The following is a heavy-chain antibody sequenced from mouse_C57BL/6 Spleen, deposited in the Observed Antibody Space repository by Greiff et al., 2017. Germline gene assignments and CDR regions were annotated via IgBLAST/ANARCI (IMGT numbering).Heavy chain of an antibody. CDR2: INPGSGGT. Sequence: QVQLQQSGAELVRPGTSVKVSCKASGYAFTNYLIGWVKQRPGQGLEWIGVINPGSGGTNYNEKFKGKATLTADKSSSTAYMQLSSLTSEDSAFYFCARWSSGYDYWGQGTTLTVSS. CDR3: ARWSSGYDY. CDR1: GYAFTNYL. J-gene: IGHJ2*01. D-gene: IGHD3-2*02. V-gene: IGHV1-54*01.